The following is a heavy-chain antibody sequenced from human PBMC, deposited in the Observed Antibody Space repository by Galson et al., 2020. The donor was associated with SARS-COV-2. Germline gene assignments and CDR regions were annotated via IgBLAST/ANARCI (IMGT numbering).Heavy chain of an antibody. CDR2: IYHSGST. CDR3: GSYGYGMDV. V-gene: IGHV4-38-2*02. CDR1: GYSISSGYY. D-gene: IGHD5-18*01. Sequence: SETLSLTCSVSGYSISSGYYWGWLRQPPGKGLEWIGSIYHSGSTYYNPSLKSRVTISVDTSNNQLSLKLSSVTAADTAVYYCGSYGYGMDVWGQGTTVTVSS. J-gene: IGHJ6*02.